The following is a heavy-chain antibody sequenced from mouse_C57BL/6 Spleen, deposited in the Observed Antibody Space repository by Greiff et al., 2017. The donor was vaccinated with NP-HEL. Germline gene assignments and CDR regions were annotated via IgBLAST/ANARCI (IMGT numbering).Heavy chain of an antibody. CDR2: IYPGDGDT. D-gene: IGHD2-3*01. CDR3: ARDGPYWYFDV. Sequence: VQLQQSGPELVKPGASVKISCKASGYAFSSSWMNWVKQRPGKGLEWIGRIYPGDGDTNYNGKFKGKATLTADKSSSTAYMQLSSLTSEDSAVYFCARDGPYWYFDVWGTGTTVTVSS. CDR1: GYAFSSSW. V-gene: IGHV1-82*01. J-gene: IGHJ1*03.